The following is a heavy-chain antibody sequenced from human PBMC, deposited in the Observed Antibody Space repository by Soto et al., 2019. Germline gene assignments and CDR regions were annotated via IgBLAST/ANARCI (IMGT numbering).Heavy chain of an antibody. D-gene: IGHD3-9*01. CDR2: IWYDGSNK. J-gene: IGHJ6*02. CDR3: ARDRRDILTRLDCNYGMDV. V-gene: IGHV3-33*01. CDR1: GFTFSSYG. Sequence: GGSLRLSCAASGFTFSSYGMHWVRQAPGKGLEWVAVIWYDGSNKYYADSVKGRFTISRDNSKNTLYLQMNSLRAEDTAVYYCARDRRDILTRLDCNYGMDVWGQGPTAPLSS.